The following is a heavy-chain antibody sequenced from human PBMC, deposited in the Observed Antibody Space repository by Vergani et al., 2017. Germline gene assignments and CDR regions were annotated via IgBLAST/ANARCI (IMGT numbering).Heavy chain of an antibody. CDR3: ARISLGYCSGGSCYGEWDY. V-gene: IGHV3-21*01. J-gene: IGHJ4*02. Sequence: VQLVESGGGVVQPGRSLRLSCAASGFTFSCYSMNWVRQAPGKGLEWVSSISSSSSYIYYADSVKGRFTISRDNAKNSLYLQMNSLRAEDTAVYYCARISLGYCSGGSCYGEWDYWGQGTLVTVSS. D-gene: IGHD2-15*01. CDR1: GFTFSCYS. CDR2: ISSSSSYI.